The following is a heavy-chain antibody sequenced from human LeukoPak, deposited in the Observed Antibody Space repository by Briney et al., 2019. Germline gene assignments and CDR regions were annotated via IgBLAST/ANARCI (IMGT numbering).Heavy chain of an antibody. CDR2: IKSKTDGETT. V-gene: IGHV3-15*01. Sequence: PGGSLRLSCTASGFTFGDYPMSWIRQAPGKGLEWVGRIKSKTDGETTENAASVKGRFTISRDDSKNTLYLQMNSLKTEDTAVYYCTASMEVSTYFDYWGQGTLVTVSS. CDR3: TASMEVSTYFDY. D-gene: IGHD5/OR15-5a*01. CDR1: GFTFGDYP. J-gene: IGHJ4*02.